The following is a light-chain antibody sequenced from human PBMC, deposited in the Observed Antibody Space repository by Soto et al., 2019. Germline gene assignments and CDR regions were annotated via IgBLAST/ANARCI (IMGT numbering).Light chain of an antibody. Sequence: QSVLTQPASVSGSPGQSITISCTGTSSDVGSYNLVSWYQQHPGKAPKLIIYEGSKRPSGFSDRFSVSRSGNTASLTISGLQAEDEADYYCCSYVDSSTVYVFGTGTKVTVL. J-gene: IGLJ1*01. CDR2: EGS. CDR1: SSDVGSYNL. CDR3: CSYVDSSTVYV. V-gene: IGLV2-23*01.